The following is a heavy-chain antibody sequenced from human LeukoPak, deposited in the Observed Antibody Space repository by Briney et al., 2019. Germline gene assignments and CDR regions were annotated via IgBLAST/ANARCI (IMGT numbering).Heavy chain of an antibody. CDR3: ARDGYDSSGYRDYYFDY. J-gene: IGHJ4*02. CDR2: IKQDGSEK. D-gene: IGHD3-22*01. CDR1: GFTFSSYW. V-gene: IGHV3-7*01. Sequence: GGSLRLSCAASGFTFSSYWMSWVRQAPGKGLEWVANIKQDGSEKYYVDSVKGRFTISRDNAENSLYLQMNSLRAEDTAVYYCARDGYDSSGYRDYYFDYWGQGTLVTVSS.